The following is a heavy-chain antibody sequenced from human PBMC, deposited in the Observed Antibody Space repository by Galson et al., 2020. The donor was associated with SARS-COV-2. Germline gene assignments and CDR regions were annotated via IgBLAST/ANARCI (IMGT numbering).Heavy chain of an antibody. CDR1: GGSISTHY. CDR3: ARVGGNDGWNWFDP. CDR2: IHYSGRT. Sequence: SETLSLTCTVPGGSISTHYWSWIRQSPGKGLEWIGYIHYSGRTNYNPSLKSRVTISSATSENQFSLRLNSVTAADTAVYYCARVGGNDGWNWFDPWGQGTLVTVSS. J-gene: IGHJ5*02. V-gene: IGHV4-59*11. D-gene: IGHD1-1*01.